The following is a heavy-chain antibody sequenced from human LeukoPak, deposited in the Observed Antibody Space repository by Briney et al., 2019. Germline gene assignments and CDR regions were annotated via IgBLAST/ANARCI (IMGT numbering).Heavy chain of an antibody. V-gene: IGHV3-74*01. CDR2: INSDGSST. CDR1: GFTFSSYW. J-gene: IGHJ4*02. D-gene: IGHD2-15*01. Sequence: GGSLRLSCAASGFTFSSYWMHWVRHAPGKGLVWVSRINSDGSSTSYADSVKGRFTISRDNARNTLYLQMNSLRAEDTAVYYCASRSGARDYWGQGTLVTVSS. CDR3: ASRSGARDY.